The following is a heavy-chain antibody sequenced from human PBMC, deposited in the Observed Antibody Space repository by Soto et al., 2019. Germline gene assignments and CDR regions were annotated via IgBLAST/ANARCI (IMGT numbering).Heavy chain of an antibody. Sequence: QVHLQQWGAGLLKPSETLSLTCAVYGGSFSGYYWSWIRQPPGKGLEWIEEINPSGSTNYNPSLKSRVTISVDTSKNQFSLKLSSVTAADTAVYYCARGQVMIGDAFDIWGQGTMVTVSS. D-gene: IGHD3-22*01. V-gene: IGHV4-34*01. CDR1: GGSFSGYY. CDR2: INPSGST. CDR3: ARGQVMIGDAFDI. J-gene: IGHJ3*02.